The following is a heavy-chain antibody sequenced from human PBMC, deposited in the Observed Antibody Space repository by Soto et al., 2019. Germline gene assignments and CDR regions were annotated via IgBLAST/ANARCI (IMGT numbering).Heavy chain of an antibody. CDR1: GFTVSTDW. CDR2: IKSGGNT. J-gene: IGHJ6*01. Sequence: EVQLVESGGGLVQPGGSLRLSCAASGFTVSTDWMYWVRQAPGKGLEWISVIKSGGNTNYADSVEGRFSISRDNSKNTVYLDMNSVRGEDTAVYYCVRENYDYGRAVWGQGTRVTVSS. V-gene: IGHV3-66*01. CDR3: VRENYDYGRAV.